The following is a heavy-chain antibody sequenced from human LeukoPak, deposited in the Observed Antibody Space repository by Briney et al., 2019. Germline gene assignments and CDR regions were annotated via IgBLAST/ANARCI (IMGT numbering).Heavy chain of an antibody. V-gene: IGHV4-59*12. CDR1: GGSIGGYY. D-gene: IGHD4-11*01. CDR3: ARDSGSYSNYPNWFDP. Sequence: PSETLSLTCTVSGGSIGGYYWSWIRQPPGKGLEWIGYIYYTGDTDYNPSLKSRVTISLDTSKNQFSLNLRSVTAADTAVYYCARDSGSYSNYPNWFDPWGQGTLVTVSS. J-gene: IGHJ5*02. CDR2: IYYTGDT.